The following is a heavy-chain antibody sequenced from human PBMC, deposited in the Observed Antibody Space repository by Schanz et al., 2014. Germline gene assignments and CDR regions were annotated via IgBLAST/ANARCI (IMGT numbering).Heavy chain of an antibody. D-gene: IGHD3-3*01. CDR1: GYTFTDYY. V-gene: IGHV1-2*02. CDR3: AREYTTRWSEEGLDY. J-gene: IGHJ4*02. Sequence: QVQLVQSGPAVKKPGASMKVSCKASGYTFTDYYMHWVRQAPGQGLEWMGWVNPNSGGTHYAQKFQGRVAMTRDTSTSTAYMELSRLRSDDTALYYCAREYTTRWSEEGLDYWGQGTLVTVSS. CDR2: VNPNSGGT.